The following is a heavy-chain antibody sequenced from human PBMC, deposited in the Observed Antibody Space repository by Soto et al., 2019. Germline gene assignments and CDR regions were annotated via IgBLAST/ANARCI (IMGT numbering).Heavy chain of an antibody. CDR3: AKGCYYDSSGYYVRRYFDY. CDR2: ITAGGGST. CDR1: GFTFSSYA. D-gene: IGHD3-22*01. Sequence: EVQLLESGGGLVQPGGSLRLSCAASGFTFSSYAMTWVRQAPGKGLEWVSAITAGGGSTYYADSVKGRFTISRDNSKNTLYLQKNSLRAEDTAVYYCAKGCYYDSSGYYVRRYFDYWGQGTLVTVSS. V-gene: IGHV3-23*01. J-gene: IGHJ4*02.